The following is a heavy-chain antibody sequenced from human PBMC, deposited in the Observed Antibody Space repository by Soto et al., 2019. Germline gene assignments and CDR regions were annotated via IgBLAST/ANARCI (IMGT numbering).Heavy chain of an antibody. CDR3: TTDPQLLRFLEWLPPNWFDP. D-gene: IGHD3-3*01. CDR1: GFTFSNAW. Sequence: PGGSLRLSCAASGFTFSNAWMSWVRQAPGKGREWVGRIKSKTDGGTTDYAAPVKGRFTISRDDSKNTLYLQMNSLKTEDTAVYYCTTDPQLLRFLEWLPPNWFDPWGQGTLVTVSS. J-gene: IGHJ5*02. CDR2: IKSKTDGGTT. V-gene: IGHV3-15*01.